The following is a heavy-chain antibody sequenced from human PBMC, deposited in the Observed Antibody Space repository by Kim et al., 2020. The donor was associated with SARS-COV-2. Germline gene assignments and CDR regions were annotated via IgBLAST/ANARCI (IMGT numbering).Heavy chain of an antibody. J-gene: IGHJ4*02. D-gene: IGHD2-21*02. CDR3: ARDSLPVVVVTATTFDY. Sequence: VKGRFTISRDNSQNTLYLQMNSLRAEDTAVYYCARDSLPVVVVTATTFDYWGQGTLVTVSS. V-gene: IGHV3-30*01.